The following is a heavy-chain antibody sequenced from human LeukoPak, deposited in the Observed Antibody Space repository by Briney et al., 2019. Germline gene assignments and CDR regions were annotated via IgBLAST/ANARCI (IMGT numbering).Heavy chain of an antibody. CDR2: IWYDGRNK. D-gene: IGHD2-8*02. CDR3: ARGPLMTYCTGASCHHLGY. J-gene: IGHJ4*02. CDR1: GXTFSNYG. Sequence: QPGRSLRLSFAASGXTFSNYGMHWVRQAPGKGLEWVAVIWYDGRNKEHADSVKGRFTISRDNAKSSLDLQMNSLRAEDTAIYYCARGPLMTYCTGASCHHLGYWGQGTLVAVSS. V-gene: IGHV3-33*01.